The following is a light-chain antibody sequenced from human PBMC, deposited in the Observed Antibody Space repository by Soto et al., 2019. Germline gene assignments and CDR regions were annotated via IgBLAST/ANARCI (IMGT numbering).Light chain of an antibody. Sequence: QSVLTQPPSASGTPGQRVTISCSGSSSNIGNNTVNWYQQLPGTAPKLLIYSNNQRPSGVPDRFSGSKSGTSASLAISGLQSEDEADYYCAAWDDSLNVWVFGGGTKLTVL. CDR2: SNN. CDR1: SSNIGNNT. J-gene: IGLJ3*02. V-gene: IGLV1-44*01. CDR3: AAWDDSLNVWV.